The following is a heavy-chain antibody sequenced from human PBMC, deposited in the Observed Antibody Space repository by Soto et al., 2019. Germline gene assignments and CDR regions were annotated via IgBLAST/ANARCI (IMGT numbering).Heavy chain of an antibody. CDR1: GGSISGGVHS. Sequence: QVQLQESGPGLVKPSETLSLTCTVSGGSISGGVHSWSWIRQPPGKGLEWIGHIFDSGSTYYNPSLKSRLPISVDTSKNQFSLRLSSVTAADTAVYYCAREVMPLTNDCYFDLWGRGTLVTVSS. D-gene: IGHD2-8*01. CDR3: AREVMPLTNDCYFDL. J-gene: IGHJ2*01. CDR2: IFDSGST. V-gene: IGHV4-30-4*01.